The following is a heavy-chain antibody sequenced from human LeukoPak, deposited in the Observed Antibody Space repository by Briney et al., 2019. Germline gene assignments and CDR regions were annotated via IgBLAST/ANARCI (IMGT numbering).Heavy chain of an antibody. CDR3: ARGRYDILTGYYPKGYYYMDV. J-gene: IGHJ6*03. CDR2: INHSGST. D-gene: IGHD3-9*01. Sequence: DPSETLSLTCAVYGGSFSGYYWGWIRQPPGKGLERIGEINHSGSTNYNPSLKSRVTISVDTSKNQFSLKLSSVTAADTAVYYCARGRYDILTGYYPKGYYYMDVWGKGTTVTVSS. V-gene: IGHV4-34*01. CDR1: GGSFSGYY.